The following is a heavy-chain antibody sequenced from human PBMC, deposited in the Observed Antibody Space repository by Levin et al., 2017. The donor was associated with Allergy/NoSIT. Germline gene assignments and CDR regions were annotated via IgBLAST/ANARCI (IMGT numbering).Heavy chain of an antibody. Sequence: SETLSLTCAVYGGSFSGYYWSWIRQPPGKGLEWIGEINHSGSTNYNPSLKSRVTISVDTSKNQFSLKLSSVTAADTAVYYCARESPIRGIVVVPADQIDYGMDVWGQGTTVTVSS. CDR1: GGSFSGYY. D-gene: IGHD2-2*01. V-gene: IGHV4-34*01. CDR3: ARESPIRGIVVVPADQIDYGMDV. CDR2: INHSGST. J-gene: IGHJ6*02.